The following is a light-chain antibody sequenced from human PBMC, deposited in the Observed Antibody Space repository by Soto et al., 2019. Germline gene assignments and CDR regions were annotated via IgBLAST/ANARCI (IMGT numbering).Light chain of an antibody. J-gene: IGKJ1*01. CDR2: SAS. CDR3: QQYGSSRT. CDR1: QSISSSY. V-gene: IGKV3-20*01. Sequence: EVVLTQSPGTLSLSPGERATLSCSASQSISSSYLAWYQQKPGQAPRLLIYSASSRATGIPDRFSGSGSGTDFTLTISRLEPEDFAVYYCQQYGSSRTFGQGTKVEFK.